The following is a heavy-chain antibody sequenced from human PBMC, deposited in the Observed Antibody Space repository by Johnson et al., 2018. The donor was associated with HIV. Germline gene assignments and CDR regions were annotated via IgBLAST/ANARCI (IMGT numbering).Heavy chain of an antibody. J-gene: IGHJ3*02. CDR3: ATPWDLLGAFDI. Sequence: VQLVESGGGLIQPGGSLRLSCAASGFTVSSNYMSWVRQAPGKGLEWVGRIKSKTDGGTTDYAAPVTGRFTISRDDSKNTLYLQMNSLKTEDTAVYYCATPWDLLGAFDIWGQGTMVTVSS. V-gene: IGHV3-15*01. D-gene: IGHD1-26*01. CDR1: GFTVSSNY. CDR2: IKSKTDGGTT.